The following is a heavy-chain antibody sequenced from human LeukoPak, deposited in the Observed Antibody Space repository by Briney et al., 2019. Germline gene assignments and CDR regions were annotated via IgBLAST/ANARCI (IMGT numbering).Heavy chain of an antibody. D-gene: IGHD5-12*01. CDR3: ARSSSGFDFNNWFDP. Sequence: GASVKVSCKASGGTFSSYAISWVRQAPGQGLEWMGRIIPIFGIASYAQKFQGRVTITADKSTSTAYMELSSLRSEDTAVYYCARSSSGFDFNNWFDPWGQGTLVTVSS. J-gene: IGHJ5*02. CDR2: IIPIFGIA. CDR1: GGTFSSYA. V-gene: IGHV1-69*04.